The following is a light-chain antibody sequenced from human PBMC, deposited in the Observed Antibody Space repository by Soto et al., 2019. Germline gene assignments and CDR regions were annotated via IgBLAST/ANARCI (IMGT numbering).Light chain of an antibody. Sequence: EIVLTQSPAALSLSPGERATLSCRASQSISSNLAWYQQRGGQAPRLLIYGASNRATGIPASFSGSGSGTDFTLTISSLEPEDFAVYYCQHRSKWPPLTFGGGANGEIK. CDR3: QHRSKWPPLT. CDR1: QSISSN. J-gene: IGKJ4*01. CDR2: GAS. V-gene: IGKV3-11*01.